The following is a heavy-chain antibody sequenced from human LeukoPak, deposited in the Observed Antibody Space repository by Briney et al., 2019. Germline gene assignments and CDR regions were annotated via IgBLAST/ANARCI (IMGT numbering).Heavy chain of an antibody. CDR2: ISGDGGST. J-gene: IGHJ4*02. CDR3: AKDSFFEVVDSSGYYYVGLTD. CDR1: GFTFDDYA. Sequence: GGSLRLSCAASGFTFDDYAMHWVRQAPGKGLEWVSLISGDGGSTYYADSVKGRFTISRDNSKNSLYLQMNSLRTEDTALYYCAKDSFFEVVDSSGYYYVGLTDWGQGTLVTVSS. D-gene: IGHD3-22*01. V-gene: IGHV3-43*02.